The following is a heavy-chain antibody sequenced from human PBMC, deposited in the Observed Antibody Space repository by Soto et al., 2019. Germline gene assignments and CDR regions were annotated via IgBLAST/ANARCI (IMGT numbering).Heavy chain of an antibody. CDR2: IWYDGSNQ. V-gene: IGHV3-33*01. D-gene: IGHD3-10*01. CDR3: ARDLGSFNYGSSYFDY. Sequence: GGSLRLSCAPSGFTFSTYGMHWVRQAPGKGLEWLAVIWYDGSNQYYADSVKGRFTIARDNSKNTLHLQMNSLRAEDTAVYYCARDLGSFNYGSSYFDYWGQGTPGTVSS. CDR1: GFTFSTYG. J-gene: IGHJ4*02.